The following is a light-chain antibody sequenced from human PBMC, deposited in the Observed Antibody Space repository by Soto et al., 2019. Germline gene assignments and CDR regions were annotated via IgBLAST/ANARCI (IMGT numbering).Light chain of an antibody. CDR3: SSYTSSSTLVV. CDR2: DVS. Sequence: QSALTQPASVSGSPGQSITISCTGTRSDIGGYDYVSWYQQHPGKAPKLMIFDVSNRPSGVSNRFSGSKSGNAAYLTISGLQAEDEADYYCSSYTSSSTLVVFGGGTKLTVL. V-gene: IGLV2-14*01. CDR1: RSDIGGYDY. J-gene: IGLJ2*01.